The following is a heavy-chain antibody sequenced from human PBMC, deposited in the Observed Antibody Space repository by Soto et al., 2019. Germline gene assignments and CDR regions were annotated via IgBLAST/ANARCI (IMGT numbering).Heavy chain of an antibody. CDR2: IYYSGST. CDR1: GGPISSYY. D-gene: IGHD3-9*01. CDR3: ARRALRYSFDY. Sequence: SETLSLTCTVSGGPISSYYWSWIRQPPGKGLEWIGYIYYSGSTNYNPSLKSRVTISVDTSKNQFSLKLSSVTAADTAVYYCARRALRYSFDYWGQGTLVNVSS. V-gene: IGHV4-59*08. J-gene: IGHJ4*02.